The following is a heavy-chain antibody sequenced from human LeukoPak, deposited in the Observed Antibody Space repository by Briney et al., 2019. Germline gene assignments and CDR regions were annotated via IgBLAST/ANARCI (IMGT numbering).Heavy chain of an antibody. Sequence: ASVKVSCKACGYTFTSYYMHWVRQAPGQGLEWMGIINPSGGSTSYAQKFQGRVTMTRDTSTSTVYMELSSLRSEDTAVYYCARGLHYYDSSGYYNDYWGQGTLVTVSS. J-gene: IGHJ4*02. D-gene: IGHD3-22*01. CDR2: INPSGGST. V-gene: IGHV1-46*01. CDR3: ARGLHYYDSSGYYNDY. CDR1: GYTFTSYY.